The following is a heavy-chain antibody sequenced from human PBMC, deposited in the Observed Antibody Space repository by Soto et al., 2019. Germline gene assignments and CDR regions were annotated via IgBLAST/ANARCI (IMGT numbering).Heavy chain of an antibody. CDR3: AGSYGNAWYTY. J-gene: IGHJ4*01. D-gene: IGHD6-13*01. Sequence: SETLSLTCPVSIGSISTHYWSWIRQPPGKGLEWIGYTHYSGTPHYNPSLKSRVTTSVDTSKNQFSLRLNSVTAADTAIYYCAGSYGNAWYTYWGQGILVTVSS. CDR2: THYSGTP. CDR1: IGSISTHY. V-gene: IGHV4-59*11.